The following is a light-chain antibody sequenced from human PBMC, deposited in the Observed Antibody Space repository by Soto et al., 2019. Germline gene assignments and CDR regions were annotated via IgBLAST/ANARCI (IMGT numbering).Light chain of an antibody. CDR1: QSVRSN. Sequence: EILMKQSPATLSVYPGERATLSCRASQSVRSNLAWYQQKPGQAPRLLIYGASTRATGIPDRFSGSGSGTDFTLTINRLEPEDFAVYYCQLYGISPHFGQGTLLAI. CDR3: QLYGISPH. J-gene: IGKJ5*01. V-gene: IGKV3D-15*01. CDR2: GAS.